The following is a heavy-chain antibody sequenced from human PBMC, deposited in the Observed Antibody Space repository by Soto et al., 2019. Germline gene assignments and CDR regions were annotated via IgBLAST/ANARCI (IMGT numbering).Heavy chain of an antibody. J-gene: IGHJ4*02. CDR3: AKRGGYDYVWKSYRPDY. CDR2: LSGSGGDT. Sequence: GGSLRLSCVASGFTFSSFAMTWVRQAPGKGLEWVSTLSGSGGDTYYADSVNGRFTISRDKSKNTLYLQMDRLRVEDTAVYYCAKRGGYDYVWKSYRPDYWGQGTLVTVSS. V-gene: IGHV3-23*01. CDR1: GFTFSSFA. D-gene: IGHD3-16*02.